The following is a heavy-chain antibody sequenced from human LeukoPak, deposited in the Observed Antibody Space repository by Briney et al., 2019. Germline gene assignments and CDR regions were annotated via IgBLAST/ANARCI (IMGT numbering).Heavy chain of an antibody. CDR1: GFTFSTYS. V-gene: IGHV3-48*01. D-gene: IGHD2-15*01. CDR3: ARGSAGVAATRESQNDY. Sequence: PGGSLRVSCAASGFTFSTYSMNWVRQAPGKGLEWVSYISSSSSNIYYADSVKGRFTISRDNAKNSLYLQMNSLRAEDTAVYYCARGSAGVAATRESQNDYWGQGTLVTVSS. CDR2: ISSSSSNI. J-gene: IGHJ4*02.